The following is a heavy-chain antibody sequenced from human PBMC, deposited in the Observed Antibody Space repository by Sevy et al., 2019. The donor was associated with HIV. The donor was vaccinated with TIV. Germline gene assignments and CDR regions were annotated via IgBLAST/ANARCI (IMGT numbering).Heavy chain of an antibody. J-gene: IGHJ6*02. CDR1: GFTFSSYG. CDR3: AKDIMVQGVIINYYYYYGMDV. D-gene: IGHD3-10*01. Sequence: GGSLRLSCAASGFTFSSYGMHWVRQAPGKGLEWVAFIRYDGSNKYYADSVKGRFTIPRDNSKNTLYLQMNSLRAEDTAVYYCAKDIMVQGVIINYYYYYGMDVWGQGTTVTVSS. V-gene: IGHV3-30*02. CDR2: IRYDGSNK.